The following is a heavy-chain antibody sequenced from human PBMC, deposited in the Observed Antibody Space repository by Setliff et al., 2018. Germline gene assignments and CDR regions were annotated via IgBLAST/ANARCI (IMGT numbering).Heavy chain of an antibody. CDR2: VRRSPNSDDT. V-gene: IGHV3-72*01. D-gene: IGHD3-16*01. CDR3: VREGHYDYVWGSYVFDY. J-gene: IGHJ4*02. Sequence: PGGSLRLSCVASGFTFSEHYMDWVRQAPGKGLEWVGRVRRSPNSDDTEYAASVKGRFTISRDDSEKSLYLQMNSLKPEDTAVYYCVREGHYDYVWGSYVFDYWGPGILVTVSS. CDR1: GFTFSEHY.